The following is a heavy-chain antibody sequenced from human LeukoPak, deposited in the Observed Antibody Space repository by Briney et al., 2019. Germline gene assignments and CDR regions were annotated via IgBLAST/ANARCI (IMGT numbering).Heavy chain of an antibody. CDR1: GFTFSTYA. J-gene: IGHJ6*02. CDR2: ISVSGDKT. CDR3: AKLAAASEYSFTDV. V-gene: IGHV3-23*01. D-gene: IGHD2-15*01. Sequence: PGGSLRLSCAASGFTFSTYAMSWVRQARGKGLEWVSAISVSGDKTYYAGSVKGRYTISRDNSKNTLFLQMNSLRAEDTAVYYRAKLAAASEYSFTDVWGQGTTVTVSS.